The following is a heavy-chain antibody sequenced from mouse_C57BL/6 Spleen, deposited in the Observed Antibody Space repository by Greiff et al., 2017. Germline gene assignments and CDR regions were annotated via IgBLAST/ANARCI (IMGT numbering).Heavy chain of an antibody. CDR1: GYTFTSYW. J-gene: IGHJ3*01. CDR3: TPYYYGSRGGWFAY. D-gene: IGHD1-1*01. Sequence: EVQLQQSGTVLARPGASVKMSCKTSGYTFTSYWMHWVKQRPGQGLEWIGAIYPGNSDTSYNQKFKGKAKLTAVTSASTAYMELSSLTNEDSAVYYCTPYYYGSRGGWFAYWGQGTLVTVSA. V-gene: IGHV1-5*01. CDR2: IYPGNSDT.